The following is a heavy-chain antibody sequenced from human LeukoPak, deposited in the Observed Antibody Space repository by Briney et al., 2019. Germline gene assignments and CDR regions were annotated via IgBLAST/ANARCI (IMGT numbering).Heavy chain of an antibody. V-gene: IGHV3-13*01. D-gene: IGHD6-13*01. Sequence: GGSLRLSCATSGFTFSSYDMHWVRQATGKGLDWVSAIDIAGDTYYPGSVKGRFTISRENAKNSLYLQMNSLRAGDTAVYYCARVAAAGKGFDYWGQRTLVTVSS. CDR2: IDIAGDT. CDR1: GFTFSSYD. CDR3: ARVAAAGKGFDY. J-gene: IGHJ4*02.